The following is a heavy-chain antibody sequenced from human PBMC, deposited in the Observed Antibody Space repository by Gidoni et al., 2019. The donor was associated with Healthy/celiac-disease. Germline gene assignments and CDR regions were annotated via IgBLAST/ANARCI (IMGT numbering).Heavy chain of an antibody. V-gene: IGHV3-15*01. CDR1: GFTFSNAW. J-gene: IGHJ6*02. D-gene: IGHD5-12*01. Sequence: EVQLVESGGGLVKPGGSLRLSCAASGFTFSNAWMSWVRQAPGKGLEWVGRIKSKTDGGTTDYAAPVKGRFTISRDDSKNTLYLQMNSLKTEDTAVYYCTTDGGGAGIVATAYYYYGMDVWGQGTTVTVSS. CDR2: IKSKTDGGTT. CDR3: TTDGGGAGIVATAYYYYGMDV.